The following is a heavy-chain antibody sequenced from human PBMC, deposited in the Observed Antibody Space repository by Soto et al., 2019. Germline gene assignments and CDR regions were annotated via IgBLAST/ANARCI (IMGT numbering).Heavy chain of an antibody. CDR1: GDSVSSNSAA. D-gene: IGHD6-6*01. V-gene: IGHV6-1*01. CDR3: ARSESTAARPSNYYYYGMDV. CDR2: TYYRSKWYN. J-gene: IGHJ6*02. Sequence: SQTLSLTLAISGDSVSSNSAAWNCIMQPPSRGLEWLGRTYYRSKWYNDYAVSVKSRIPITPDTSKNQFSLQLNSVTPEDTAVYYCARSESTAARPSNYYYYGMDVWGQGTTVTVSS.